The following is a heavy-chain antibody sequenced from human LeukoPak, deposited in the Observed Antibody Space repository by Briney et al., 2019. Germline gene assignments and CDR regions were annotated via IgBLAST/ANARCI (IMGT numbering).Heavy chain of an antibody. CDR2: IFYSGST. J-gene: IGHJ5*02. CDR1: RGSINISNYY. CDR3: ARHVGLTWFDP. Sequence: PSETLSLTCTVSRGSINISNYYWGWIRQPPGKGLEWIGNIFYSGSTHYNPSLKSRVTISVDTSKTQFSLKLSSVTAADTAVYYCARHVGLTWFDPWGQGTLVTVSS. V-gene: IGHV4-39*01.